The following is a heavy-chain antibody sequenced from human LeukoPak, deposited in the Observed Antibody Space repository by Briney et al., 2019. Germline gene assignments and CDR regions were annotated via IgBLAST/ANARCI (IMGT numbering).Heavy chain of an antibody. CDR3: ARGRLVVVVAAFVAILGRSGLKNTARISTWFDP. J-gene: IGHJ5*02. V-gene: IGHV3-21*01. CDR2: ISSSSSYI. Sequence: PGGSLRLSCAASGFTFSSYSMNWVRQAPGKGLEWVSSISSSSSYIYYADSVKGRFTISRDNAKNSLYLQMNSLRAEDTAVYYCARGRLVVVVAAFVAILGRSGLKNTARISTWFDPWGQGTLVTVSS. CDR1: GFTFSSYS. D-gene: IGHD2-15*01.